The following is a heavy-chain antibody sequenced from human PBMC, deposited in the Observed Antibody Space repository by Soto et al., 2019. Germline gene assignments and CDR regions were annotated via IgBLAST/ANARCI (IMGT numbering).Heavy chain of an antibody. V-gene: IGHV3-23*01. J-gene: IGHJ5*01. CDR3: AKDRDPDGIWTFDS. CDR1: GFTFRTFT. Sequence: PGGSLRLSCAASGFTFRTFTMNWVRQAPGKGLEWVSGIIGGDGDKFYSDSVKGRFTISRDNSKDMLFLQMSILRVDDTAVYYCAKDRDPDGIWTFDSWGQGALVTVSS. D-gene: IGHD3-9*01. CDR2: IIGGDGDK.